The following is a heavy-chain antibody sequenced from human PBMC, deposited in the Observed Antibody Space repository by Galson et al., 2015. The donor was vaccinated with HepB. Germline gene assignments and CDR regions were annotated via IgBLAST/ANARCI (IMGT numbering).Heavy chain of an antibody. J-gene: IGHJ4*02. CDR2: IGIAGDT. V-gene: IGHV3-13*01. CDR1: GFTFSSYD. Sequence: SLRLSCAASGFTFSSYDMHWVRRATGKGLEWVSAIGIAGDTYYPGSVKGRFTISRENAKNSLYLQMNSLRAGDTAMYYCARVSSSSWPAFDYWGQGTLVTVSS. D-gene: IGHD2-2*01. CDR3: ARVSSSSWPAFDY.